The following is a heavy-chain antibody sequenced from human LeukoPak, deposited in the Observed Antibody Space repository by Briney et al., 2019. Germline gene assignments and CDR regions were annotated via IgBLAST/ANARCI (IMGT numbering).Heavy chain of an antibody. CDR2: ISGSGGST. CDR3: AKTISGDCYASCAFDI. J-gene: IGHJ3*02. D-gene: IGHD2-21*01. Sequence: GSLRLSCAASGFTLSSYAMSWVRQAPGKGLEWVSAISGSGGSTYYADSVKGRFTISRDNSKNTLYLQMNSLRAEDTAVYYCAKTISGDCYASCAFDIWGQGTMVTVSS. CDR1: GFTLSSYA. V-gene: IGHV3-23*01.